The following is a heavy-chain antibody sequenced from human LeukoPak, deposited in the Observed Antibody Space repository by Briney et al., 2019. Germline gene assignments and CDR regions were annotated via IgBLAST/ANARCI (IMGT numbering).Heavy chain of an antibody. CDR3: TTGRLYCSGGTCFY. D-gene: IGHD2-15*01. V-gene: IGHV3-15*01. CDR1: GLTFSKAW. CDR2: IKSKTDGGTT. J-gene: IGHJ4*02. Sequence: PGGSLRVSCAGSGLTFSKAWMSGVRQAPGKGLEWVGRIKSKTDGGTTDYAAPVKGRFTIPRDDSKNTLYLQMNSLKTEDTAVYYCTTGRLYCSGGTCFYWGQGTLVTVSS.